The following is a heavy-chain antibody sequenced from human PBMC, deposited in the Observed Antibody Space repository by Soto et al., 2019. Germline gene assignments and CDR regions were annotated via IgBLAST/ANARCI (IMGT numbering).Heavy chain of an antibody. CDR3: ARAKTYYFDSSGYYGAAWFDP. Sequence: SENLCLTSTVSAGSMSRYCWRWFLQPPGQGLEWIGYIYYSGSTNYNPSLKSRVTISVDTSKNQFSLKLSSVTAADTAVYYCARAKTYYFDSSGYYGAAWFDPWGQGTLVTVS. J-gene: IGHJ5*02. V-gene: IGHV4-59*08. D-gene: IGHD3-22*01. CDR1: AGSMSRYC. CDR2: IYYSGST.